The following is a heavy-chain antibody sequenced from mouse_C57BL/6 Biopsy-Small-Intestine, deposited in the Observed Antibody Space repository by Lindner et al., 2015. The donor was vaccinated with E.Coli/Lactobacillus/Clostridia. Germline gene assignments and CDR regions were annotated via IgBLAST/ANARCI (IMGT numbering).Heavy chain of an antibody. J-gene: IGHJ2*01. Sequence: VQLQESGGGLVKPGGSLKLSCAASGFTFNDYGMHWVRQAPEKGLEWVAYISSGSSTISYADTVKGRFTISRDSAKNTLFLQMTSLRSEDTAIYYCARRIFYGSFYYFDYWGQGTTLTVSS. CDR1: GFTFNDYG. D-gene: IGHD1-1*01. CDR2: ISSGSSTI. CDR3: ARRIFYGSFYYFDY. V-gene: IGHV5-17*01.